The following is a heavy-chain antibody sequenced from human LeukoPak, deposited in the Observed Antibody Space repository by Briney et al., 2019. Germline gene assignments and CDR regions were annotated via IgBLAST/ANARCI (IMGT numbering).Heavy chain of an antibody. CDR1: GFTFSTYW. D-gene: IGHD1-26*01. V-gene: IGHV3-74*01. J-gene: IGHJ4*02. Sequence: GGSLRLSCAASGFTFSTYWMHWVRQVPGKGLVWVSRIDTDGSGTSYADSVRGRFTISRDNAKNTLYLQMNSLGVEDTAVYCCARVGGRPYFDYWGQGTLVTVSS. CDR3: ARVGGRPYFDY. CDR2: IDTDGSGT.